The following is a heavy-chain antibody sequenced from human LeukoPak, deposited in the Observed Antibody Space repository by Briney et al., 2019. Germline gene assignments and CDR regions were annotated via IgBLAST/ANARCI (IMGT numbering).Heavy chain of an antibody. CDR1: GFTFDDYG. J-gene: IGHJ4*02. D-gene: IGHD1-7*01. CDR2: ISFDGSLK. CDR3: ARGSTGTTYQGVDY. V-gene: IGHV3-30*03. Sequence: SGGSLRLSCAASGFTFDDYGMSWVRQAPGKGLEWVAAISFDGSLKYYADSVKGRFTISRDNSKSTLYLQMNSLRVDDTTVFYCARGSTGTTYQGVDYWGQGTLVTVSS.